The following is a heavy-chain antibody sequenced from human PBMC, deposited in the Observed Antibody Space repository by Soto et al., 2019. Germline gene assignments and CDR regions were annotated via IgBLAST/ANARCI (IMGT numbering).Heavy chain of an antibody. V-gene: IGHV3-30*03. J-gene: IGHJ4*02. CDR3: ARGTNAQGPWVTTGFYFDS. CDR1: GFTFSSHG. Sequence: QVQLVESGGGVVQPGRSLRLSCAASGFTFSSHGMHWVRQAPGKGLEWMAVMSFDGSNNYYTDSVKGRFTISRDNSKNTLYLQMNSLRPEDTAVYYCARGTNAQGPWVTTGFYFDSWGQGTLVTVSS. CDR2: MSFDGSNN. D-gene: IGHD4-17*01.